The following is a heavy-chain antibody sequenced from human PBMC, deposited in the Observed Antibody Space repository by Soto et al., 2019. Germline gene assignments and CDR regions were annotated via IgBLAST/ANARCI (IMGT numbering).Heavy chain of an antibody. V-gene: IGHV1-18*01. D-gene: IGHD5-12*01. CDR1: GYTFTSYG. CDR3: ARVQSGYDFAY. Sequence: QVQLVQSGAEVKKPGASVKVSCKASGYTFTSYGINWVRQAPGQGLAWMGWISDYNGNTHYAQKLQGRVTMTTDTSTSTATMELRSLTSDDTAVYYCARVQSGYDFAYWGQGTLVTVSS. J-gene: IGHJ4*02. CDR2: ISDYNGNT.